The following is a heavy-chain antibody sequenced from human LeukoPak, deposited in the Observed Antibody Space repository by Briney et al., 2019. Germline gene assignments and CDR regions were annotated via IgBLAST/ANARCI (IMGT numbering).Heavy chain of an antibody. CDR2: ISYSGRT. CDR3: ARDTLGGYFDY. J-gene: IGHJ4*02. V-gene: IGHV4-61*08. CDR1: GGSISSGAYS. D-gene: IGHD3-22*01. Sequence: SETLSLTCTVSGGSISSGAYSWSWIWQPPGKGLEWIGYISYSGRTNYNPSLKSRVTTSVDTSKDQFSLKLSSVTAADTAVYYCARDTLGGYFDYWGQGTLVTVSS.